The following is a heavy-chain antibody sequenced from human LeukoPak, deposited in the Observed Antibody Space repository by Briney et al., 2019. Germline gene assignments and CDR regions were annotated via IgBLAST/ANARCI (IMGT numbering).Heavy chain of an antibody. CDR3: ARLGELLSNFDY. J-gene: IGHJ4*02. Sequence: PSETLSLTCAVSGYSISSGYYWGWIRQPPGKGLEWIGSIYQSGNTYYNPSLKSRVTISVDTSKNQFSLKLSSVTAADTAVYYCARLGELLSNFDYWGQGTLVTVSS. V-gene: IGHV4-38-2*01. CDR2: IYQSGNT. D-gene: IGHD1-26*01. CDR1: GYSISSGYY.